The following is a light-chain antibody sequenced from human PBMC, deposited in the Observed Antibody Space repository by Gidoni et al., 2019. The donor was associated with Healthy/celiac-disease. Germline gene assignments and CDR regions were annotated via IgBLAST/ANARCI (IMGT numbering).Light chain of an antibody. V-gene: IGKV1-9*01. CDR3: QQLSSSPRT. J-gene: IGKJ3*01. CDR1: QGISSY. CDR2: PAS. Sequence: DIQLTQSPSFLSASVGDRATITSRASQGISSYLAWDQQKPGKAPKLLIYPASTLQGGVPSRFSGSGSGTEFTLTISSLQPEDFATYSCQQLSSSPRTFXPXTKVDIK.